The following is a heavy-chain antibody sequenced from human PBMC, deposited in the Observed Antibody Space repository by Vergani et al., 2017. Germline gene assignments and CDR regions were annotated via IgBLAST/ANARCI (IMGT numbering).Heavy chain of an antibody. J-gene: IGHJ1*01. D-gene: IGHD2-2*01. CDR3: ARENVRRGIPGLLGSKYFHH. Sequence: DVQLLESGGGLVQPGGSLRLSCAASGFTISTYAMSWVRQAPGKGLEWVSSFGGSDESTSYAQSVRGRFTISRDISKNTLILQLNSLRVEDTAVYFCARENVRRGIPGLLGSKYFHHWGQGTLVTVSS. CDR2: FGGSDEST. V-gene: IGHV3-23*01. CDR1: GFTISTYA.